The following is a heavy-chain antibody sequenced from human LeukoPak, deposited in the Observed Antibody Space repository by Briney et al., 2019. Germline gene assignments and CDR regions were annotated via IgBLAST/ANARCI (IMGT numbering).Heavy chain of an antibody. CDR2: IKQDGSEK. CDR3: ARTSSGYYSDSEYFQH. D-gene: IGHD3-22*01. Sequence: PGGSLRLSCAASGFTFSSYWMSWVRQARGKGLEWVANIKQDGSEKYYVDSVKGRFTISRDNAKNSLYLQMNSLRAEDTAVYYCARTSSGYYSDSEYFQHWGQGTLVTVSS. J-gene: IGHJ1*01. CDR1: GFTFSSYW. V-gene: IGHV3-7*01.